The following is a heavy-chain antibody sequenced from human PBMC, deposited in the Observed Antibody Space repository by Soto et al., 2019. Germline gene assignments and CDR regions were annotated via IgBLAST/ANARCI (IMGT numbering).Heavy chain of an antibody. CDR3: AANPPIPEWELLEGYYYGMDV. CDR2: ISSSSSTI. V-gene: IGHV3-48*02. CDR1: GFTFSSYS. Sequence: PGGSLRLSCAASGFTFSSYSMNWVRQAPGKGLEWVSYISSSSSTIYYADSVKGRFTISRDNAKNSLYLQMNSLRDEDTAVYYCAANPPIPEWELLEGYYYGMDVWGQGTTVTVSS. J-gene: IGHJ6*02. D-gene: IGHD1-26*01.